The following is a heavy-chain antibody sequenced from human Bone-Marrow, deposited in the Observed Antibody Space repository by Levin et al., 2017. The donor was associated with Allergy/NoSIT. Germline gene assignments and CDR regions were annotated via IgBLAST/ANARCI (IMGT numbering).Heavy chain of an antibody. Sequence: LSLTCAASGFTFSNAWMSWVRQAPGKGLEWVGRIKSKTDGGTTDYAAPVKGRFTISRDDSKNTLYLQMNSLKTEDTAVYYCTTPKFVVVPAATPMDVWGKGTTVTVSS. CDR1: GFTFSNAW. D-gene: IGHD2-2*01. CDR2: IKSKTDGGTT. V-gene: IGHV3-15*01. J-gene: IGHJ6*03. CDR3: TTPKFVVVPAATPMDV.